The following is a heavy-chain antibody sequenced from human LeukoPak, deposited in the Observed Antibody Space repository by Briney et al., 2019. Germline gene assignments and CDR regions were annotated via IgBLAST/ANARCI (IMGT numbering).Heavy chain of an antibody. Sequence: SETLSLTCTVSGDSISGSTYSWGWVRQPPGKGLEWIGYMYYSENAYYNPSLKSRVTISVDTSNIQFSLKLSSVTAAGTAVYYCVRYRSGWYRYDYWGQGTLVTVSS. CDR2: MYYSENA. D-gene: IGHD6-19*01. V-gene: IGHV4-39*01. J-gene: IGHJ4*02. CDR1: GDSISGSTYS. CDR3: VRYRSGWYRYDY.